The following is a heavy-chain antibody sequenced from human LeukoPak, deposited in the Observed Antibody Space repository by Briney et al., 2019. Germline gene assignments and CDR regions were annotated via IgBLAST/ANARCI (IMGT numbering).Heavy chain of an antibody. Sequence: GGSLRLSCAASGFTFSGYGMHWVRQAPGKGLEWVSGTWYHGSNEYYADSVEGRFTISRDDSKNTLYLQMNSLRAEDTAVYYCARDLVSSSSSRDYYYAVDVWGQGSTVTVSS. CDR1: GFTFSGYG. D-gene: IGHD6-6*01. J-gene: IGHJ6*02. CDR2: TWYHGSNE. V-gene: IGHV3-33*01. CDR3: ARDLVSSSSSRDYYYAVDV.